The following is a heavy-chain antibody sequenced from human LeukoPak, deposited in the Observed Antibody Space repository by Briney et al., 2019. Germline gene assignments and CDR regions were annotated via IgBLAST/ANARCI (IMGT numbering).Heavy chain of an antibody. Sequence: GGSLRLSCAASGFTFSSYAMHWVRQAPGKGLEWVAVISYDGSNKYYADSVKGRFTVSRDNSKNTLYLQMNSLRAGDTAVYYCARRSQGIVVVPAALDYWGQGTLVTVSS. CDR3: ARRSQGIVVVPAALDY. D-gene: IGHD2-2*01. CDR1: GFTFSSYA. CDR2: ISYDGSNK. J-gene: IGHJ4*02. V-gene: IGHV3-30-3*01.